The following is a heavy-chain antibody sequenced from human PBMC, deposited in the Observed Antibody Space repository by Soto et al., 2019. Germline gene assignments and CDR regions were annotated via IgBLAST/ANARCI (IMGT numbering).Heavy chain of an antibody. J-gene: IGHJ5*02. CDR2: ISYDGSNK. CDR1: GFTFSSYG. Sequence: GGSLRLSCAASGFTFSSYGMHWVHQAPGKGLEWVAVISYDGSNKYYADSVKGRFTISRDNSKNTLYLQMNSLRAEDTAVYYCAKDVAVAGTWFDWFDPWGQGTLVTVSS. V-gene: IGHV3-30*18. CDR3: AKDVAVAGTWFDWFDP. D-gene: IGHD6-19*01.